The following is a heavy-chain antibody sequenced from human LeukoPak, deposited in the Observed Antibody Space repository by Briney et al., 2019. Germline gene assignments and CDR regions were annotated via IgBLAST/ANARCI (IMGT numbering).Heavy chain of an antibody. Sequence: PSETLSLTCAVYGGSFSSYYWSRIRQPPGKGLEWIGEINHSGSTNHNPSLKSRVTISVDTSKNQFSLKLSSVTAADTAVYYCARVGEFVVVTASTHSYYMDVWGKGTTVTVSS. CDR1: GGSFSSYY. J-gene: IGHJ6*03. V-gene: IGHV4-34*01. CDR3: ARVGEFVVVTASTHSYYMDV. D-gene: IGHD2-21*02. CDR2: INHSGST.